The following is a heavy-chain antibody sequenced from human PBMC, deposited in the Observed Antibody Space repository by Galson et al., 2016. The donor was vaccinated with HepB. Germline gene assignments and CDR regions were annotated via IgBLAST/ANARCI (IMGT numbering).Heavy chain of an antibody. CDR1: GFTVSKNY. CDR3: SRAGSRVGLWLRFGFFDY. D-gene: IGHD5-12*01. CDR2: IYSGNNA. Sequence: SLRLSCAVSGFTVSKNYMTWVRQAPGKGLEWLSVIYSGNNAYYADSVKGRFTISRDNSKNTLYLQKNSLRAEDTAVYYCSRAGSRVGLWLRFGFFDYWGQGTLVTVAS. J-gene: IGHJ4*02. V-gene: IGHV3-53*01.